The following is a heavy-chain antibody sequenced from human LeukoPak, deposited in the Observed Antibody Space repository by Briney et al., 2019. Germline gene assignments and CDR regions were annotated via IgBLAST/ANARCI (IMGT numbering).Heavy chain of an antibody. Sequence: NPGRSLRLSCAASGFTFSSYGMHWVRQAPGKGLEWVAVIWYDGSKTYYADSVKGRFTISRDNSKLYLQMNRLRADDTAVYYCARSRDGSLDYWGQGTLVTVSS. J-gene: IGHJ4*02. CDR1: GFTFSSYG. V-gene: IGHV3-33*01. CDR2: IWYDGSKT. CDR3: ARSRDGSLDY. D-gene: IGHD5-24*01.